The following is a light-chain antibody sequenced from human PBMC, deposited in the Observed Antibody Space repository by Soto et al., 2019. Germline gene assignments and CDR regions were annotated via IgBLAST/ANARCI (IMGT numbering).Light chain of an antibody. CDR3: SSYAGRSNFV. J-gene: IGLJ2*01. CDR2: DVS. V-gene: IGLV2-8*01. Sequence: QSALTQPPSASGSPGQSVTISCTGTSSDVGAYNYVSWYQQHPGKAPKLMIYDVSKRPSGVPDRFSGSKSGNTASLTVAVLQAEDEADYYCSSYAGRSNFVFGGGTKLTVL. CDR1: SSDVGAYNY.